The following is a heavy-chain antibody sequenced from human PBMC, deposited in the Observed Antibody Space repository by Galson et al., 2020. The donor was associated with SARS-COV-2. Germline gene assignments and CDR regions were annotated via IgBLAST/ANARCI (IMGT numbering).Heavy chain of an antibody. CDR1: GYTFTSYG. J-gene: IGHJ4*02. V-gene: IGHV1-18*01. CDR3: ARDPGWNDPPGTLDY. CDR2: ISAYNGNT. Sequence: ASVKVSCKASGYTFTSYGISWVRQAPGQGLEWMGWISAYNGNTNYAQKLQGRVTMTTDTSTSTAYMELRSLRSDDTAVYYCARDPGWNDPPGTLDYWGQGTLVTVSS. D-gene: IGHD1-1*01.